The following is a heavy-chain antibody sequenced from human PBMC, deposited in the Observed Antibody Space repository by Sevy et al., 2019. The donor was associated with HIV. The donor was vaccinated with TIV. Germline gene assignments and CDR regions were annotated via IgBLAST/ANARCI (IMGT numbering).Heavy chain of an antibody. CDR3: ARGLPYYYDSSGPCHYGMDV. V-gene: IGHV1-2*02. D-gene: IGHD3-22*01. CDR1: GYTFTGYY. CDR2: INPNSGGT. Sequence: ASVKVSCKASGYTFTGYYMHWVRQAPGQGLEWMGWINPNSGGTNYAQKFQGRVTMTRDTSISTTYMELSRLRSDDTAVYYCARGLPYYYDSSGPCHYGMDVWGQGTTVTVSS. J-gene: IGHJ6*02.